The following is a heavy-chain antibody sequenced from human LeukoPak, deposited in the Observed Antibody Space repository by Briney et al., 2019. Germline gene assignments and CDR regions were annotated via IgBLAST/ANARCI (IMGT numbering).Heavy chain of an antibody. CDR2: IKSKTDGGTT. Sequence: GGSLRLSCAASGFTFSNAWMSWVRQAPGKGLEWVGRIKSKTDGGTTDYAAPVKGRFTISRDDSKNTLYLQMNSLKTEDTAVYYCTTDILFTGGIAIDYWGQGTLVTVFS. CDR3: TTDILFTGGIAIDY. V-gene: IGHV3-15*01. J-gene: IGHJ4*02. CDR1: GFTFSNAW. D-gene: IGHD7-27*01.